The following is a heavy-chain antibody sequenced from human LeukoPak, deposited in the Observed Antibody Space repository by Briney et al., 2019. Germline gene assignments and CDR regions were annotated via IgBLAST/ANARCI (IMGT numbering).Heavy chain of an antibody. D-gene: IGHD1-26*01. Sequence: ASVKVSCKASGYTFSGHYMHWVRQAPGQGLEWMGWIYPNSGGTNYAQKFQGRVTMTRDTSISTAYMELSSLRSDDTAIYYCARESLLGATPFDYWGQGTLVTVSS. CDR2: IYPNSGGT. J-gene: IGHJ4*02. CDR3: ARESLLGATPFDY. V-gene: IGHV1-2*02. CDR1: GYTFSGHY.